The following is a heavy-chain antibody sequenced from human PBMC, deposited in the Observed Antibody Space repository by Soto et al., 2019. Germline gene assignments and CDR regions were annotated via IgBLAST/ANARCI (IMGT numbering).Heavy chain of an antibody. CDR3: VRAYSGYDGEGRYYYYGMDV. V-gene: IGHV3-11*05. D-gene: IGHD5-12*01. J-gene: IGHJ6*02. CDR2: ISSSSSYT. CDR1: GFTFSDYY. Sequence: QVQLVESGGGLVKPGGSLRLSCAASGFTFSDYYMSWIRQAPGKGLEWVSYISSSSSYTNYADSVKGRFTISRDNAKNSLYLQMNSLRAEDTAVYYCVRAYSGYDGEGRYYYYGMDVWGQGTTVTVSS.